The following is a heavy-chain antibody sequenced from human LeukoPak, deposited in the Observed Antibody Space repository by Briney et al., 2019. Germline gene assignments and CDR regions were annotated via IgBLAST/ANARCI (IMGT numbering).Heavy chain of an antibody. Sequence: SETLSLTCTVSGYSISSGYYWGWIRQPPGKGLEWIGSIYHSGSTNYNPSLKSRVTMSVDTSKNQFSLKLSSVTAADTAVYYCARDGGYWGYFDYWGQGTLVTVSS. CDR3: ARDGGYWGYFDY. D-gene: IGHD6-25*01. CDR1: GYSISSGYY. V-gene: IGHV4-38-2*02. J-gene: IGHJ4*02. CDR2: IYHSGST.